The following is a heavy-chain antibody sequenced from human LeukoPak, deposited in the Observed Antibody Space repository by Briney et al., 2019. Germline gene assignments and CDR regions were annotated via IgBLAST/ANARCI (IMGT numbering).Heavy chain of an antibody. D-gene: IGHD6-13*01. Sequence: GGSLRLSCAASGFTFSSYAMSWVRQAPGKGLEWVSAISGSGGSTYYADSVKGRFTISRDNSKNTLYLQVNSLRAEDTAVYYCACAEVPYIAAADWGQGTLVTVSS. CDR2: ISGSGGST. CDR3: ACAEVPYIAAAD. CDR1: GFTFSSYA. J-gene: IGHJ4*02. V-gene: IGHV3-23*01.